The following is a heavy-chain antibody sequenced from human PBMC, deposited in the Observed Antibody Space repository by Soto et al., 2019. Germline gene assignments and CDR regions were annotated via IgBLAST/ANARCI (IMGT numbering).Heavy chain of an antibody. Sequence: QLQLQESGSRLVKASQTLSLTCAVSGGSISSGGFSCNWIRQPPGKGLEWIGYIYHSGSTYFNPALKSRVAMSVDRSTNQFSLTLSSVTAADTAVYYCASRVSDYFDYWGQGTPVTVSS. CDR3: ASRVSDYFDY. V-gene: IGHV4-30-2*01. D-gene: IGHD6-19*01. CDR2: IYHSGST. CDR1: GGSISSGGFS. J-gene: IGHJ4*02.